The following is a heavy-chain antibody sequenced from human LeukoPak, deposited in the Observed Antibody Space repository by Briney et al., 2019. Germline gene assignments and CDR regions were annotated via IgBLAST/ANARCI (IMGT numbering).Heavy chain of an antibody. CDR2: INPNSGGT. V-gene: IGHV1-2*02. D-gene: IGHD1-1*01. CDR3: ARGARDGTYYYYYMDV. Sequence: ASVKVSCKASGYTFTGYYMHWVRQAPRQGLEWMGWINPNSGGTNYAQKFQGRVTMTRDTSISTAYMELSRLRSDDTAVYYCARGARDGTYYYYYMDVWGKGTTVTVSS. CDR1: GYTFTGYY. J-gene: IGHJ6*03.